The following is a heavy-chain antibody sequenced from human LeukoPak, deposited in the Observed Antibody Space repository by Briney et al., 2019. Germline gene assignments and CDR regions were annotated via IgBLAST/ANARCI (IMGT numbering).Heavy chain of an antibody. D-gene: IGHD5-12*01. CDR1: GFTFSSYA. CDR3: AREGRVSGYDFDS. CDR2: INSDGSSI. J-gene: IGHJ4*02. Sequence: GSLRLSCAASGFTFSSYAMHWVRQDPGKGLVWVSRINSDGSSITYADSVKGRFTISRDNAKNTLYLQMNSLGVEDTAVYYCAREGRVSGYDFDSWGQGTLVTVSS. V-gene: IGHV3-74*03.